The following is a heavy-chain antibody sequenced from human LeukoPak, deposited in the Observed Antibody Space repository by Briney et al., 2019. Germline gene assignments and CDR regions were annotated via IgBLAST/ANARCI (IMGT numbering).Heavy chain of an antibody. V-gene: IGHV6-1*01. J-gene: IGHJ6*02. Sequence: SQTLSLTCVISGDSVTSDSGAWSWIRHSPSRGLEWLGRTYYRSKWFNESAVSVRSRITINPDTSKNQFSLQSDSVTPEDTAVYYCARDGGYYYSSYAVAVWGQGTTVTVSS. CDR2: TYYRSKWFN. D-gene: IGHD3-10*01. CDR1: GDSVTSDSGA. CDR3: ARDGGYYYSSYAVAV.